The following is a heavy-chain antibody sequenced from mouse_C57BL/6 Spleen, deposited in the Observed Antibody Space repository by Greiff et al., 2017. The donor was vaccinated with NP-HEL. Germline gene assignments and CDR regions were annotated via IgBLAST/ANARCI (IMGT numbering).Heavy chain of an antibody. V-gene: IGHV2-5*01. D-gene: IGHD4-1*01. Sequence: VKLMESGPGLVQPSQSLSITCTVSGFSLTSYGVHWVRQSPGKGLEWLGVIWRGGSTDYNAAFMSRLSITKDNSKSQVFFKMNSLQADDTAIYYCAKKANWDDYYAMDYWGQGTSVTVSS. CDR3: AKKANWDDYYAMDY. J-gene: IGHJ4*01. CDR1: GFSLTSYG. CDR2: IWRGGST.